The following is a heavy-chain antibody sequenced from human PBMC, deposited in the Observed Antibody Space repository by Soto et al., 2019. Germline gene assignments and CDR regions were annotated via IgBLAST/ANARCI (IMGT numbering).Heavy chain of an antibody. Sequence: SVKVSCKASGGTFSSYAISWVRQAPGQGLEWMGGIIPIFGTANYAQKFQGRVTITADESTSTAYMELSSLRSEDTAVYYCARDFFLAGTGRHYFDYWGQGTLVTVSS. J-gene: IGHJ4*02. V-gene: IGHV1-69*13. CDR3: ARDFFLAGTGRHYFDY. D-gene: IGHD3-10*01. CDR1: GGTFSSYA. CDR2: IIPIFGTA.